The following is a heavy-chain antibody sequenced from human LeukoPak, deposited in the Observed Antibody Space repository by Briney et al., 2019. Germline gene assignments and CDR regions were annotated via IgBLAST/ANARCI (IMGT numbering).Heavy chain of an antibody. V-gene: IGHV1-18*01. CDR3: ARGLDSGSYY. Sequence: ASVKVSCKASGYTFTSYGISWLRQAPGQGLEWMGWINDYNGNTNYAQKLQGRVTITTDTTTSTDYMEVRSLRSDETAVYYCARGLDSGSYYWGQGTLVTVSS. CDR1: GYTFTSYG. CDR2: INDYNGNT. D-gene: IGHD1-26*01. J-gene: IGHJ4*02.